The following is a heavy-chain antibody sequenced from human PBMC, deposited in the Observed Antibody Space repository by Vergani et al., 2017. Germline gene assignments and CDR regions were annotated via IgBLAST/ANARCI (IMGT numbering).Heavy chain of an antibody. CDR3: AKQYFVSGTYLFDY. J-gene: IGHJ4*02. CDR1: EVTFSNYA. Sequence: EVQLLESGGGLVQPGGSLRLTCAASEVTFSNYAMNWVRQAPGKGLEWVSGISGSGVSAYYTDSVKGRFTISRDNSKNMLFLQMNNLRTEGTAIYYCAKQYFVSGTYLFDYWGQGTLVTVSS. V-gene: IGHV3-23*01. D-gene: IGHD3-16*02. CDR2: ISGSGVSA.